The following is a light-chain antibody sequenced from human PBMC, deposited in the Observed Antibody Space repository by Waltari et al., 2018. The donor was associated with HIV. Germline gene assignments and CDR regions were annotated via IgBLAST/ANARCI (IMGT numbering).Light chain of an antibody. J-gene: IGLJ1*01. CDR3: YSYSDTSSSYV. CDR1: STAVGNFII. CDR2: EVT. Sequence: QSALTQPAHVSGSPGQSLTITRTGTSTAVGNFIIVSWYQQYPCKAPKLLIYEVTKRPSGASNRFSASKSGNTASLTISGLRAEDEADYYCYSYSDTSSSYVFGTGTKVTVL. V-gene: IGLV2-23*02.